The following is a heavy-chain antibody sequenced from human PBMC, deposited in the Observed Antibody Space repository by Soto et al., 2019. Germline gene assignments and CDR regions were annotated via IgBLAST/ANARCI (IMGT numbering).Heavy chain of an antibody. J-gene: IGHJ6*02. D-gene: IGHD2-21*01. CDR3: ARYSSAPYYGMDV. CDR1: GFTFSSYN. CDR2: ISSSSSYI. V-gene: IGHV3-21*01. Sequence: SLRLSCAASGFTFSSYNMNWVRQAPGKGLEWVSSISSSSSYIYYADSVKGRFTISRDNAKNSLYLQMNSLRAEDTAVYYCARYSSAPYYGMDVWGQGTTVTVS.